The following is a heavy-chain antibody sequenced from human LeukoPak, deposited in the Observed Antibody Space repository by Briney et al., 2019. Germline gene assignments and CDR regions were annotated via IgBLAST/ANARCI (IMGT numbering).Heavy chain of an antibody. D-gene: IGHD6-19*01. CDR1: GFTFRRYW. V-gene: IGHV3-7*04. Sequence: GGSLRLSCAASGFTFRRYWMSWARQASGKGLEWVANIKQDGSEKYYVDSVKGRFTISRDNAKNSLYLQMNSLRAEDTAVYYCVRRDTSGWYDYWGQGTLVTVSS. J-gene: IGHJ4*02. CDR3: VRRDTSGWYDY. CDR2: IKQDGSEK.